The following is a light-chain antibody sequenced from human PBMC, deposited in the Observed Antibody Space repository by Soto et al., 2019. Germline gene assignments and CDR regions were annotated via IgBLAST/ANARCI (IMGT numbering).Light chain of an antibody. CDR3: QHYNMWPPGYN. Sequence: EIVMTQSPATLSVSPGERATLSCRASHSVSSNLAWYQQKPGQAPRLLIYGGSSRATGIPARFSGSGSGTEFTLTISSLQSEDFAVYYCQHYNMWPPGYNFGHGTKLEIK. CDR1: HSVSSN. CDR2: GGS. V-gene: IGKV3-15*01. J-gene: IGKJ2*01.